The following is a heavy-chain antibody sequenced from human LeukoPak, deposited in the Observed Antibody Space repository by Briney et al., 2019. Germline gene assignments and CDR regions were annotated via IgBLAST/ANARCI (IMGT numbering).Heavy chain of an antibody. CDR1: GGSISSYY. CDR2: IYYSGST. Sequence: PSETLSLTCTVSGGSISSYYWSWIRQPPGKGLEWLGYIYYSGSTNYNPSLKSRVTISVDMSKNQFSPKLSSVTAADTAVYYCARERNYYGSGSYFYYFDYWGQGTLVTVSS. V-gene: IGHV4-59*01. J-gene: IGHJ4*02. D-gene: IGHD3-10*01. CDR3: ARERNYYGSGSYFYYFDY.